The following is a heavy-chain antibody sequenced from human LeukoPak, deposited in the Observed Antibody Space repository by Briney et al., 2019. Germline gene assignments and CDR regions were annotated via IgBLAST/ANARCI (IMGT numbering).Heavy chain of an antibody. CDR1: GFTFSSYS. V-gene: IGHV3-21*01. CDR2: ITSSGRYI. Sequence: GGSLRLSCAASGFTFSSYSMNWVRQAPGKGLEWVSSITSSGRYIYYADSVKGRFTISRDNSKNTLYLQMNSLRAEGTAVYYCAKLSEPFDYWGQGTLVTVSS. CDR3: AKLSEPFDY. D-gene: IGHD3-10*01. J-gene: IGHJ4*02.